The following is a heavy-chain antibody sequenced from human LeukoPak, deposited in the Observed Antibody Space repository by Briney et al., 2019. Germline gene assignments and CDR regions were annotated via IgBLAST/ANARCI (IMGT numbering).Heavy chain of an antibody. Sequence: PGGSLRLSCAASGFTFSSYEMNWFRQAPGKGLEWVSYISSSGSTIYSADSVKGRFTISRDNAKNSLYLQMNSLRAEDTAVYYCAELGITMIGGVWGKGTTVTISS. CDR2: ISSSGSTI. D-gene: IGHD3-10*02. CDR1: GFTFSSYE. J-gene: IGHJ6*04. CDR3: AELGITMIGGV. V-gene: IGHV3-48*03.